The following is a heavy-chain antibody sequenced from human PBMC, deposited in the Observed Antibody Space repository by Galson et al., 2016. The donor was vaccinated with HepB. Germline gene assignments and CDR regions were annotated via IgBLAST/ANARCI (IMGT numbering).Heavy chain of an antibody. D-gene: IGHD2-21*02. Sequence: SLRLSCAASGFTFSNCSMNWVRQAPGKGLEWVSYISSSTSTINNADSVKGRFTISRDNAKNSLYLRMSSLRDEDTAVYYCARQGDDFSYGMAPVDYWGQGTLVTVSS. V-gene: IGHV3-48*02. CDR3: ARQGDDFSYGMAPVDY. CDR1: GFTFSNCS. CDR2: ISSSTSTI. J-gene: IGHJ4*02.